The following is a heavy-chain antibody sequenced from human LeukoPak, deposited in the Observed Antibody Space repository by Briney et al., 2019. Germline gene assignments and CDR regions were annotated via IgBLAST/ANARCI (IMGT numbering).Heavy chain of an antibody. Sequence: PGGSLRLSCAASGFAFSSYAMSWVRQAPGKGLEWVSAISGSGGSTYYADSVKGRFTISRDNSKNTLYLQMNSLRAEDTAVYYCAKDRSWDSSSYYYARVYNWFDPWGQGTLVTVSS. CDR1: GFAFSSYA. V-gene: IGHV3-23*01. CDR2: ISGSGGST. D-gene: IGHD3-22*01. CDR3: AKDRSWDSSSYYYARVYNWFDP. J-gene: IGHJ5*02.